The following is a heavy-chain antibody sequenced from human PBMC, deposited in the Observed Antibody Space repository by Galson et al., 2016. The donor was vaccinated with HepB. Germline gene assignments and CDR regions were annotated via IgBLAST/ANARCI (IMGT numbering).Heavy chain of an antibody. J-gene: IGHJ3*02. CDR2: INAGEGIT. D-gene: IGHD3/OR15-3a*01. CDR1: GYSFSSYA. Sequence: SVKVSCKASGYSFSSYAFHWVRQAPGQRLEWLGWINAGEGITEYSQKFQGRVSFTSDTSATTVYMELSRLRQEDTAVYFCATVIIDFSTGSSSKSAFETWGQGTRLTVSS. CDR3: ATVIIDFSTGSSSKSAFET. V-gene: IGHV1-3*01.